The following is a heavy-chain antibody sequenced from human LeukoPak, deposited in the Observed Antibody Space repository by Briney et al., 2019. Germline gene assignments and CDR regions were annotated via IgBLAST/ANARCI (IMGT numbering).Heavy chain of an antibody. J-gene: IGHJ4*02. Sequence: PGGSLRLSCAASGYTFSDYVMNWVRQAPGKGLEWVAAITTNGDIRYYPDSVKGRFIISRDNSKNTLYLQMTSLRAEDTALYFCGRDVLYKGWDCWGQGTLVTVSS. CDR3: GRDVLYKGWDC. D-gene: IGHD3/OR15-3a*01. V-gene: IGHV3-23*01. CDR2: ITTNGDIR. CDR1: GYTFSDYV.